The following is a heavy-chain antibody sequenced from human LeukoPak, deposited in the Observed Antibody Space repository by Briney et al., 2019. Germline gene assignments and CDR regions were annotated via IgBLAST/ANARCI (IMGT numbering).Heavy chain of an antibody. Sequence: ASVKVSCKTSGYTFSSYAFSWVRQAPGQGLEWMGWISTYSGVTDYAQKLQGRVTMTTNTSTSTAYMELRSLRSDDTAVYYCARRAGYSGYEVRRGNYGMDVWGQGTTVTVSS. V-gene: IGHV1-18*01. CDR3: ARRAGYSGYEVRRGNYGMDV. J-gene: IGHJ6*02. CDR2: ISTYSGVT. CDR1: GYTFSSYA. D-gene: IGHD5-12*01.